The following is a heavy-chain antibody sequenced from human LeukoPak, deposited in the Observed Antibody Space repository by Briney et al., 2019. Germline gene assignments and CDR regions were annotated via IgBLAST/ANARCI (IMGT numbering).Heavy chain of an antibody. CDR2: IKQDGSKK. J-gene: IGHJ4*02. CDR1: GFTFSSYW. CDR3: ASRRGILRYFDWLSYFDY. Sequence: GGSLRLFCAASGFTFSSYWMTWVRQAPGKGLEWVANIKQDGSKKYYVDSVKGRFTISRDNAKKSLYLQMDSLRAEDTAVYYCASRRGILRYFDWLSYFDYWGQGTLVTVSS. D-gene: IGHD3-9*01. V-gene: IGHV3-7*01.